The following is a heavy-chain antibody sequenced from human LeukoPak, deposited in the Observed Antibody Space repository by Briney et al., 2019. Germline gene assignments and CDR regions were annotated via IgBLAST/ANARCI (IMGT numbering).Heavy chain of an antibody. D-gene: IGHD3-22*01. J-gene: IGHJ4*02. CDR2: NNHSGST. V-gene: IGHV4-34*01. CDR1: GGSFSGYY. Sequence: SQTLSLTCAVDGGSFSGYYRSWIRQPPGKGLEWIGENNHSGSTNYNPSLKSRVSIAVDTAKNQFSLKLSSVTAEDTAVYYCAREGGVYYYDSSGYYSYWGQGTLSPSPQ. CDR3: AREGGVYYYDSSGYYSY.